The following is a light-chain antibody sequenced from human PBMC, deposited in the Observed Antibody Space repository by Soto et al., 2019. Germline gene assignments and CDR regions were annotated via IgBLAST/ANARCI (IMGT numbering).Light chain of an antibody. V-gene: IGLV1-40*01. Sequence: QSVLTQPPSVSGAPGQRVTISCTGSSSNIGAGYDVHWYQQLPRTAPKLLIYGNSNRPSGVPDRFSGSKSVTSASLAITGLQAEDEADYYCQSYDSSLSGVFGGGTKLTVL. CDR1: SSNIGAGYD. CDR2: GNS. CDR3: QSYDSSLSGV. J-gene: IGLJ3*02.